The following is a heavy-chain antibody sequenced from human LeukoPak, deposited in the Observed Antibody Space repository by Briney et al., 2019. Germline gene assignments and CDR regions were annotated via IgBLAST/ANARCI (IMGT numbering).Heavy chain of an antibody. Sequence: GGSLRLSCAASGFTFKRYHMSWVRQAPGKGLDWVSSIDGGGTNTYYADSVKGRFTISRDNAKNSLYLQMNSLRAEDTAVYYCARTVRGVDGMDVWGQGTTVTVSS. CDR3: ARTVRGVDGMDV. CDR2: IDGGGTNT. J-gene: IGHJ6*02. CDR1: GFTFKRYH. V-gene: IGHV3-21*01. D-gene: IGHD3-10*01.